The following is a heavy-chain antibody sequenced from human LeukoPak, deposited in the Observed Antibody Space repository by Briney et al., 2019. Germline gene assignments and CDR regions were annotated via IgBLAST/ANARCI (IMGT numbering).Heavy chain of an antibody. J-gene: IGHJ6*03. Sequence: ASVKVSCKASGYTFTSYDINWVRQATGQGLEWMGWMNPNSGNTGYAQKFQGRVTITRNTSISTAYMELSSLRSEDTAVYYCARELRSSWSTYYYYYMDVWGKGTTVTVSS. D-gene: IGHD6-13*01. CDR2: MNPNSGNT. V-gene: IGHV1-8*03. CDR1: GYTFTSYD. CDR3: ARELRSSWSTYYYYYMDV.